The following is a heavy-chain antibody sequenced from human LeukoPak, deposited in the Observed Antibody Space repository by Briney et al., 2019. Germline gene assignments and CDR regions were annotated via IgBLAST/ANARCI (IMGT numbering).Heavy chain of an antibody. D-gene: IGHD1-14*01. J-gene: IGHJ3*02. V-gene: IGHV1-18*01. CDR2: IHIYRGNT. Sequence: ASVKVSCKASGYSSTNYGISWVRQAPGQGLEWMGWIHIYRGNTNYAQKFQGRVTMTTDTSTSTVYMELSSLRSEDTAVYYCARDRSYIIDIWGQGTMVTVSS. CDR1: GYSSTNYG. CDR3: ARDRSYIIDI.